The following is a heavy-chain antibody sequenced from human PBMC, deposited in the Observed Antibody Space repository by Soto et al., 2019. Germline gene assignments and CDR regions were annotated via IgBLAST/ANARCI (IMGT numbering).Heavy chain of an antibody. V-gene: IGHV2-5*02. J-gene: IGHJ6*02. CDR1: GFSLSTTGVG. Sequence: QITLKESGPTLVKPTQTLTLTCTFSGFSLSTTGVGVGWIRQPPGKALEWLALIYWDDDKRYSPSLKSRLTITKDTSKNKVVLIMTNMDPVDTATYYCARRPGINFYYGMDVWGQGTTVTVSS. CDR2: IYWDDDK. CDR3: ARRPGINFYYGMDV.